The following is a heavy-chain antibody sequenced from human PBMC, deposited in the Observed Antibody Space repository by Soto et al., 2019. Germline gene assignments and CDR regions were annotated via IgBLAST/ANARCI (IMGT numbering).Heavy chain of an antibody. J-gene: IGHJ4*02. CDR2: ISGSGGST. D-gene: IGHD3-3*01. CDR3: AKDNPPYYDFWSGYIRLVDY. CDR1: GFTFSSYA. Sequence: GGSLRLSCAASGFTFSSYAMSWVRQAPGKGLEWVSAISGSGGSTYYADSVKGRFTISRDNSKNTLYLQMSSLRAEDTAVYYCAKDNPPYYDFWSGYIRLVDYWGQGTLVTVSS. V-gene: IGHV3-23*01.